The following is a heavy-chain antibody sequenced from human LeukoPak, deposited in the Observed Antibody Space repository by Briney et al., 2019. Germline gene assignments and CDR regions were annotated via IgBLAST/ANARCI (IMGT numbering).Heavy chain of an antibody. D-gene: IGHD6-19*01. Sequence: PGGSLRLSCAASGFTFSSYWMSWVRQAPGKGLEWVSVIYSGGSTYYADSVKGRFTISRDNSKNTLYLQMNSLRAEDTAVYYCAREKLAVAGTADYWGQGTLVTVSS. CDR2: IYSGGST. CDR3: AREKLAVAGTADY. J-gene: IGHJ4*02. V-gene: IGHV3-66*01. CDR1: GFTFSSYW.